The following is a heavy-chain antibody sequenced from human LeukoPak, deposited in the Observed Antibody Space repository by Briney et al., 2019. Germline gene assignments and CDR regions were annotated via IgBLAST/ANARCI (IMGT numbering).Heavy chain of an antibody. D-gene: IGHD3-10*01. CDR2: ISSSSSYI. CDR1: GFTFSSYS. V-gene: IGHV3-21*01. J-gene: IGHJ6*02. Sequence: GGSLRLSCAASGFTFSSYSMNWFRQAPGKGLEWVSSISSSSSYIYYADSVKGRFTISRDNAKNSLYLQMNSLRAEDTAVYYCARDQGTMVRGVIRYGMDVWGQGTTVTVSS. CDR3: ARDQGTMVRGVIRYGMDV.